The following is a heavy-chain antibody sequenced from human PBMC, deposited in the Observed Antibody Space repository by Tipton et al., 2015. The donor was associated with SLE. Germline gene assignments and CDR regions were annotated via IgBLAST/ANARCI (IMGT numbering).Heavy chain of an antibody. D-gene: IGHD4-17*01. CDR2: INSDGSSI. CDR3: ARDDYGDYALDS. Sequence: SLRLSCTASGFTFSDYWIYWVRQVPGKGLVWVSRINSDGSSISYADSVKGRFTISRDNAKNTVDLQMNSLRPEDTAVYYCARDDYGDYALDSWGQGTLVTVSS. V-gene: IGHV3-74*01. CDR1: GFTFSDYW. J-gene: IGHJ4*02.